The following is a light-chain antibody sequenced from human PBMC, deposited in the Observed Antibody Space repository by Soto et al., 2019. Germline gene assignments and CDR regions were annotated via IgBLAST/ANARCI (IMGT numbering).Light chain of an antibody. CDR3: QQYNTWPRT. CDR2: GAS. Sequence: EIVMTQSPATLSVFPGERATLSCRASQVIKDYLAWFQQKPGQAPRLLIYGASTRATAIPARFSGSGSVTEFTLSISSLQSEDFAGYYCQQYNTWPRTFGQGTKVDIK. J-gene: IGKJ1*01. V-gene: IGKV3-15*01. CDR1: QVIKDY.